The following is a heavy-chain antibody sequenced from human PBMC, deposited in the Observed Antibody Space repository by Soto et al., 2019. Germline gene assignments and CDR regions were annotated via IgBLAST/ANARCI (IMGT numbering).Heavy chain of an antibody. J-gene: IGHJ6*02. CDR1: GYTFTSYD. V-gene: IGHV1-8*01. D-gene: IGHD5-18*01. CDR3: ARGPLDSTPTDTAMVSDYYYGMDV. CDR2: MNPNSGNT. Sequence: QVQLVQSGAEVKKPGASVKVSCKASGYTFTSYDINWVRQATGQGLEWMGWMNPNSGNTGYAQKFQGRVTMTRNTSISTAYMELSSLRSEDTAVYYCARGPLDSTPTDTAMVSDYYYGMDVWGQGTTVTVSS.